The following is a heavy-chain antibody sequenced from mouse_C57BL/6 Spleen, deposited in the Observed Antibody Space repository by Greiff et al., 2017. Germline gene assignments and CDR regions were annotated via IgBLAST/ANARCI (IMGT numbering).Heavy chain of an antibody. CDR2: IYPANGNT. J-gene: IGHJ1*03. V-gene: IGHV14-3*01. D-gene: IGHD2-3*01. CDR3: AKMESKRYFDV. Sequence: VQLQQSVAELVRPGASVKLSCTASGFNFTNTYMHWVKQRPEQGLEWIGRIYPANGNTKYAPKFQGKTTVTEDTTSNTAYLQLSSLTSEYTAIYYCAKMESKRYFDVWGTGTTVTVSS. CDR1: GFNFTNTY.